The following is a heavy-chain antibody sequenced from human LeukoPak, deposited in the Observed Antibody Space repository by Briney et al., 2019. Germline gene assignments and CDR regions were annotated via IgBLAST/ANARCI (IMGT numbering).Heavy chain of an antibody. J-gene: IGHJ4*02. CDR1: GFTFSSYA. D-gene: IGHD3-10*01. CDR2: ISGSGGST. Sequence: GGSLRLSCAASGFTFSSYAMSWVRQAPGKGLEWVSAISGSGGSTYYADSVKGRFTISRDNAKNSLYLQMNSLRAEDTAVYYCARDQGYGSYFDYWGQGTLVTVSS. V-gene: IGHV3-23*01. CDR3: ARDQGYGSYFDY.